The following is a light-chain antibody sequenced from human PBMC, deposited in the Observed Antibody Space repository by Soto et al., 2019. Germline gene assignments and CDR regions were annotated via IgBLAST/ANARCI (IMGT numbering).Light chain of an antibody. CDR1: QSITSW. J-gene: IGKJ1*01. Sequence: DIQMTQSPSPLSASVGDRVTITCRASQSITSWLAWYQQRPGKAPKLLIYDASSLESGVPSRFRGSGSVTEISLTTSSLQPDDFATYYCQHYNSYPTTVGQGTKVEIK. V-gene: IGKV1-5*01. CDR2: DAS. CDR3: QHYNSYPTT.